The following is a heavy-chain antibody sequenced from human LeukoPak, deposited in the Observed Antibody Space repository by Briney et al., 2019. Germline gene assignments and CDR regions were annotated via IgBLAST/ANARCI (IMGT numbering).Heavy chain of an antibody. V-gene: IGHV4-59*01. Sequence: SETLSLTCTVSGASISSYYWSWIRQPPGKGLEWIGYIYYSGSTNYNPSLKSRVTISVDTSKNQFSLKLSSVTAADTAVYYCASHGGGDYYFDYWGQGTLVTVSS. D-gene: IGHD4-17*01. CDR3: ASHGGGDYYFDY. J-gene: IGHJ4*02. CDR1: GASISSYY. CDR2: IYYSGST.